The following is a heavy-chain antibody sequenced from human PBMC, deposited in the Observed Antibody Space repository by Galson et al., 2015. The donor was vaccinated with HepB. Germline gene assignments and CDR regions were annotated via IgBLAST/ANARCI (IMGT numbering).Heavy chain of an antibody. D-gene: IGHD3-3*01. J-gene: IGHJ6*03. V-gene: IGHV1-3*01. CDR1: GYTFTSYA. CDR2: INAGNGNT. Sequence: SVKVSCKASGYTFTSYAMHWVRQAPGQRLEWMGWINAGNGNTKYSQKFQGRVTITRDTSASTAYMELSSLRSEDTAVYYCARDLHDFWSGYYLSQRKLGFGASGYMDVWGKGTTVTVSS. CDR3: ARDLHDFWSGYYLSQRKLGFGASGYMDV.